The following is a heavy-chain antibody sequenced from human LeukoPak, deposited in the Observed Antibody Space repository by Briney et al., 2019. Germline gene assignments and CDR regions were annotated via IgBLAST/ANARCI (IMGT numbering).Heavy chain of an antibody. V-gene: IGHV3-21*01. J-gene: IGHJ3*02. CDR2: ISSSSSHI. CDR1: GFTFSSYS. D-gene: IGHD1-26*01. Sequence: GGSLRLSCAASGFTFSSYSMNWVRQAPGKGLEWVSSISSSSSHIYYADSVKGRFTISRDNAKNSLYQQMNSLRAEDTAVYYCARVEGAKLGAFDIWGQGTMVTVSS. CDR3: ARVEGAKLGAFDI.